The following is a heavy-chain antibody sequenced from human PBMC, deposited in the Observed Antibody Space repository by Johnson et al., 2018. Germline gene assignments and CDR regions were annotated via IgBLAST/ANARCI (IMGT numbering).Heavy chain of an antibody. Sequence: EVQLLESGGGVVQPGRSXRLSCAASGFTFDDYAMHWVRQAPGEGLEWVSGIRWNRGSIGYVDSVKGRITISRDNANNSLYPQKNSRRAEDTAVYYCAKDRGVRAGYGMDGWGQGTTVTVSS. J-gene: IGHJ6*02. V-gene: IGHV3-9*01. CDR1: GFTFDDYA. CDR2: IRWNRGSI. CDR3: AKDRGVRAGYGMDG. D-gene: IGHD3-10*01.